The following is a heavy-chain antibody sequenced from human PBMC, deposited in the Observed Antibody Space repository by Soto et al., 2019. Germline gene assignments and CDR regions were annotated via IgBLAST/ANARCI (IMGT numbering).Heavy chain of an antibody. CDR3: GRGSGSTYFDY. D-gene: IGHD3-10*01. CDR2: INAGNGNT. Sequence: ASVKVSCKASGYTFTNYAMHWVRQAPGQRLEWMGWINAGNGNTKYSQKFQGRVTITRDTSASTAYMELSSLRSEDTAVSYCGRGSGSTYFDYWGKGPRVTVSS. J-gene: IGHJ4*02. V-gene: IGHV1-3*01. CDR1: GYTFTNYA.